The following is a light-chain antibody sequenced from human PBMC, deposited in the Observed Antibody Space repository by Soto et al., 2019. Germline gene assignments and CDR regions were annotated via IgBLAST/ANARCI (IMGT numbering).Light chain of an antibody. CDR3: CSYARGSTYV. J-gene: IGLJ1*01. CDR1: ATDIDAYNY. CDR2: GVS. Sequence: QSVLTQPASVSGSPGQSITISCTGTATDIDAYNYVSWYLQYPGKAPKPLIYGVSNRPSGASDRFSGSKSDNTASLTISGLQAEDEGDYYCCSYARGSTYVFGTGTKVTVL. V-gene: IGLV2-14*01.